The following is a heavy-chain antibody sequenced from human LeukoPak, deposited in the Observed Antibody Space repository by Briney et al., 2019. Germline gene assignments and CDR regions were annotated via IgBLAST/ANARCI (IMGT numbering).Heavy chain of an antibody. Sequence: GESLKISCKGSGYSFTSYWIGWVRQMPGKGLEWMGIIYPGDSDTRYSPSFQGQVTISADKSISTAYLQWSSLKASDTAMYYCARHEFRYSSSWSSFDYWGQGTLVTVSS. D-gene: IGHD6-13*01. CDR3: ARHEFRYSSSWSSFDY. J-gene: IGHJ4*02. V-gene: IGHV5-51*01. CDR2: IYPGDSDT. CDR1: GYSFTSYW.